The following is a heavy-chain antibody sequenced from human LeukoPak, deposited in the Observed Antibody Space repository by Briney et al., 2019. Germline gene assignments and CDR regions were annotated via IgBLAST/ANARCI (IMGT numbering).Heavy chain of an antibody. D-gene: IGHD6-13*01. V-gene: IGHV3-66*01. CDR3: ARYSSSWYGGRWFDP. Sequence: GGSLRLSCAASRFTFSVHWMHWVRQAPGKGLEWVSVIYSGGSTYYADSVKGRFTISRDNSKNTLYLQMNSLRAEDTAVYYCARYSSSWYGGRWFDPWGQGTLVTVSS. J-gene: IGHJ5*02. CDR1: RFTFSVHW. CDR2: IYSGGST.